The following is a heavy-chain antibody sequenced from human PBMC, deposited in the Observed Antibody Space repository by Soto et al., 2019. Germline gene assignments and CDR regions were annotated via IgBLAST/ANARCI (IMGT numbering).Heavy chain of an antibody. CDR2: ISPDGSST. Sequence: XDSLKVSWKYSEDRFSTYWSALVLQMPGRGLEWMGIISPDGSSTLYSPSFEGQVTISADKSINTVYLQWSGLKASDTAMYYCVKRLSHATIPGPWFDPCGQGTLVTVSS. D-gene: IGHD2-2*02. V-gene: IGHV5-51*01. CDR3: VKRLSHATIPGPWFDP. J-gene: IGHJ5*02. CDR1: EDRFSTYW.